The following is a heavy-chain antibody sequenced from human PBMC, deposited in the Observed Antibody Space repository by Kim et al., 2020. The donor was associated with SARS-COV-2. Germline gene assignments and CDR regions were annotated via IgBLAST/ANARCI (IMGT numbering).Heavy chain of an antibody. J-gene: IGHJ6*02. Sequence: SETLSLTCAVYGGSFSGYYWSWIRQPPGKGLEWIGEINHSGSTNYNPSLKSRVTISVDTSKNQFSLKLSSVTAADTAVYYCARDYYGSGSYSASPYYYGMDVWGQGTTVTVSS. D-gene: IGHD3-10*01. CDR2: INHSGST. CDR3: ARDYYGSGSYSASPYYYGMDV. V-gene: IGHV4-34*01. CDR1: GGSFSGYY.